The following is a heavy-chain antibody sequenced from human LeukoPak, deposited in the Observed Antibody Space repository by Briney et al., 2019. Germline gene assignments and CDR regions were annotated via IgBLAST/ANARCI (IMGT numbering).Heavy chain of an antibody. V-gene: IGHV7-4-1*02. Sequence: ASVTVSCKASGYTFTKYAMNWVRQAPGQGLEWMGWIHPSTGNPTYAQDFTGRFVFSLDTSVSTTYLQISSLKAEDTAVYYCARAYQRLGQLSLPDYWGQGTLVSVSS. CDR3: ARAYQRLGQLSLPDY. D-gene: IGHD3-16*02. J-gene: IGHJ4*02. CDR1: GYTFTKYA. CDR2: IHPSTGNP.